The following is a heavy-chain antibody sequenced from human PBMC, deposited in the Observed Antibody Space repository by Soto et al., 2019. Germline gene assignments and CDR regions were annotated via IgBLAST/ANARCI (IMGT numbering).Heavy chain of an antibody. CDR3: ASVKLRKQMDFDY. CDR1: GGYIGSSNW. CDR2: IYYSGST. J-gene: IGHJ4*02. D-gene: IGHD6-13*01. Sequence: SETLSLTSAVSGGYIGSSNWWSWVRQPPGKGLEWIGYIYYSGSTNYNPSLKSRVTISVDTSKNQFSLKLSSVTAADTAVYYCASVKLRKQMDFDYWGQGTLVTVSS. V-gene: IGHV4-4*02.